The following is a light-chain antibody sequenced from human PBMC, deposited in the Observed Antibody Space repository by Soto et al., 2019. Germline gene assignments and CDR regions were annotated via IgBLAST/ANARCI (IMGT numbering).Light chain of an antibody. CDR2: GNK. V-gene: IGLV1-40*01. CDR3: QSYDSSLSAVI. CDR1: SSNIGADYD. Sequence: QSALTQPPSVSGAPWQRVTISCTGSSSNIGADYDVHWYQQLPGTAPKLLIYGNKHRPSGVPDRFSGSKSGTSASLAITGLQAEDEADYYCQSYDSSLSAVIFGGGTKVTVL. J-gene: IGLJ2*01.